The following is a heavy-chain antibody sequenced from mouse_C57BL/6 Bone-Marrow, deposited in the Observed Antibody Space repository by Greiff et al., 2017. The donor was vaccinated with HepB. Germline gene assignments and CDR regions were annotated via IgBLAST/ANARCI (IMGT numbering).Heavy chain of an antibody. CDR2: LSSGGSST. CDR1: GFSFSSYG. CDR3: ARHGPLYFDY. J-gene: IGHJ2*01. Sequence: EVLLVESGGDLVKPGGSLNLSCAASGFSFSSYGMSWVRQTPDKRLEWVATLSSGGSSTYYPDSVKGRFTISRDNAKNTLYLQISSLKSEDTAMYYCARHGPLYFDYWGQGTTLTVSS. V-gene: IGHV5-6*01.